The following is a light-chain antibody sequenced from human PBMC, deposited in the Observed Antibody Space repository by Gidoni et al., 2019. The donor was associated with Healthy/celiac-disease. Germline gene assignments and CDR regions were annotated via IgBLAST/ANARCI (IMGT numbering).Light chain of an antibody. CDR1: SSNIGAGYD. V-gene: IGLV1-40*01. J-gene: IGLJ2*01. Sequence: QSVLTQPPSVSGAPGQRVTIPCTGSSSNIGAGYDVHWYQQLPGTAPKLLIYGNSNRPSGVPDRFSGSKSGTSASLAITGLQAEDEADYYCQSYDSSLSGLHVVFGGGTKLTVL. CDR2: GNS. CDR3: QSYDSSLSGLHVV.